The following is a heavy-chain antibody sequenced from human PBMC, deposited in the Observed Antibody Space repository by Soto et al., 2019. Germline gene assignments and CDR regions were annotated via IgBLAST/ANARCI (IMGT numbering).Heavy chain of an antibody. Sequence: ASVKVSCKASGGTFSSYAISWVRQAPGQGLEWMGRIIPILGIANYAQKFQGRVTITADKSTSTAYMELSSLRSEDTAVYYCAREGAEDSSSSWFDPWGQGTLVTVSS. CDR3: AREGAEDSSSSWFDP. CDR1: GGTFSSYA. D-gene: IGHD6-6*01. CDR2: IIPILGIA. J-gene: IGHJ5*02. V-gene: IGHV1-69*04.